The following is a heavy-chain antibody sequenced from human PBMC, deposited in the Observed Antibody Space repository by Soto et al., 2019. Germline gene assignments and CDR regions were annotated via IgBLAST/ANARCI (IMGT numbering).Heavy chain of an antibody. V-gene: IGHV3-30-3*01. CDR3: ARGIGSDWSSWFDP. Sequence: HPGGSLRLSCAASGFTFSSYAMHWVRQAPGKGLEWVALISYDGSDKDYADSVKGRFTISRDNSRNTLFLQMNSLRAEDTAVYYCARGIGSDWSSWFDPWGQGTPVTVS. D-gene: IGHD3-9*01. CDR1: GFTFSSYA. CDR2: ISYDGSDK. J-gene: IGHJ5*02.